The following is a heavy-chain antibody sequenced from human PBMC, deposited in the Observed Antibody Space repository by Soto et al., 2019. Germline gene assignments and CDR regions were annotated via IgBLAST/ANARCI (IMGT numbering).Heavy chain of an antibody. CDR3: ARTQLYGYSNHGDWFDP. CDR1: GGSISSGSYY. V-gene: IGHV4-61*01. J-gene: IGHJ5*02. CDR2: IYYSGST. Sequence: SETLSLTCTVSGGSISSGSYYWSWIRQPPGKGLEWLGYIYYSGSTNYNPSLKSRVTISVDTSKNQFSLKLSSVTAADKAVYYCARTQLYGYSNHGDWFDPWGHGALVTVSS. D-gene: IGHD4-4*01.